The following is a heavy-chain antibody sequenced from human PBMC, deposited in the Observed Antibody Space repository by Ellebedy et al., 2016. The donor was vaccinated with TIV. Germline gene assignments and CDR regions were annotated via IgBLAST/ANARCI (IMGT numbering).Heavy chain of an antibody. Sequence: AASVKVSCKASGYTFTSFAISWVRQAPGQGLEWMGWSSAYNGNTNYAQKFQGRVTMTTDTSTNTASMELRSLKSDDTAVYYCTRDLGIFAETGIFWDYWGQGTLVTVSS. D-gene: IGHD6-19*01. CDR2: SSAYNGNT. V-gene: IGHV1-18*01. CDR1: GYTFTSFA. J-gene: IGHJ4*02. CDR3: TRDLGIFAETGIFWDY.